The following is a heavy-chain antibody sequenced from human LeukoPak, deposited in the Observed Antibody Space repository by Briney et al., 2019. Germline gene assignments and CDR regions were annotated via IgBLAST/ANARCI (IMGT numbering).Heavy chain of an antibody. CDR2: ISSSSSYI. V-gene: IGHV3-21*01. J-gene: IGHJ5*02. CDR3: ARDLVSSSWYSRNSWFDP. CDR1: GFTFSSYS. D-gene: IGHD6-13*01. Sequence: GGSLRLSCAASGFTFSSYSMNWVRQAPGKGLEWVSSISSSSSYIYYADSVKGRFTISRDNAKNSLYLQMNSLRAEDTAVYYCARDLVSSSWYSRNSWFDPWGQGTLVTVSS.